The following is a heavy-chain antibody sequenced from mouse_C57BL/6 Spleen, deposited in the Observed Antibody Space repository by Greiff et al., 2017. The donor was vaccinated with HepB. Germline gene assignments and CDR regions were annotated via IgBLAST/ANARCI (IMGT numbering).Heavy chain of an antibody. J-gene: IGHJ4*01. CDR1: GYTFTSYW. CDR3: ARSTGITTVGEGAMDY. V-gene: IGHV1-50*01. Sequence: VQLQESGAELVKPGASVKLSCKASGYTFTSYWMQWVKQRPGQGLEWIGEIDPSDSYTNYNQKFKGKATLTVDTSSSTAYMQLSSLTSEDSAVYYWARSTGITTVGEGAMDYWGQGTSVTVSS. CDR2: IDPSDSYT. D-gene: IGHD1-1*01.